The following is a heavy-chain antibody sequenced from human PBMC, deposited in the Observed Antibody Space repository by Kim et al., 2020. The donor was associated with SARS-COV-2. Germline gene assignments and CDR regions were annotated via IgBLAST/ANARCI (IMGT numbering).Heavy chain of an antibody. CDR3: ARGWGLDS. J-gene: IGHJ4*02. Sequence: WSYNYAASVQSRITINPDTSKNQFSLQLRSVTPDDTAVYYCARGWGLDSWGQGTLVTVSS. CDR2: WSY. D-gene: IGHD7-27*01. V-gene: IGHV6-1*01.